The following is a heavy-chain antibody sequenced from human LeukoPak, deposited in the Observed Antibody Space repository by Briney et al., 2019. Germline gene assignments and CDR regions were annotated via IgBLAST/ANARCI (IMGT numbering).Heavy chain of an antibody. CDR1: GYTFTSYG. CDR2: ISAYNSNT. Sequence: ASVKVSRKASGYTFTSYGISWVRQAPGQGLEWMGWISAYNSNTNYAQKLQGRVTMTTDTSTSTAYMELRSLRSDDTAVYYCARSDYDFWSGYYNWFDPWGQGTLVTVSS. V-gene: IGHV1-18*01. J-gene: IGHJ5*02. D-gene: IGHD3-3*01. CDR3: ARSDYDFWSGYYNWFDP.